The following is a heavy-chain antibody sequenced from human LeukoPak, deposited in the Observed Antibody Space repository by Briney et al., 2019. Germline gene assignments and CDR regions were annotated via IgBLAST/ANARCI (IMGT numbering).Heavy chain of an antibody. V-gene: IGHV4-59*11. D-gene: IGHD5-18*01. J-gene: IGHJ4*02. CDR1: SGSISGHY. CDR3: ATIKRGNIFGYFDF. Sequence: SETLSLTCTVSSGSISGHYWSWVRQPPGKDLECIGHIHYTGAAYYIPSLQSRLTFSVDTSRNQFSLRLTSVTAADTAVYYCATIKRGNIFGYFDFWGQGIPVTVSS. CDR2: IHYTGAA.